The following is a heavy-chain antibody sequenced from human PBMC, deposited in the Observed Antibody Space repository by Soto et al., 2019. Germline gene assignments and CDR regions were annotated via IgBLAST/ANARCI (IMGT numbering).Heavy chain of an antibody. CDR1: GFTFSSYA. CDR2: ISYDGSNK. Sequence: PXGSLRVSCAASGFTFSSYAMHWVRQAPGKGLEWVAVISYDGSNKYYADSVKGRFTISRDNSKNTLYLQMNSLRAEDTAVYYCARGDTMEGYYYYGMDVWGQGTTVTVSS. CDR3: ARGDTMEGYYYYGMDV. V-gene: IGHV3-30-3*01. J-gene: IGHJ6*02. D-gene: IGHD3-10*01.